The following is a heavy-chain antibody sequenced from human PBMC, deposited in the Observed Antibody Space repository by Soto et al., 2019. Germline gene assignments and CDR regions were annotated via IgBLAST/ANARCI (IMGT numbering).Heavy chain of an antibody. CDR3: AKGAVAGTPTSYYYYGMDV. J-gene: IGHJ6*02. V-gene: IGHV1-69*12. CDR1: GGTFRTYA. CDR2: IIPIFVTV. Sequence: QVQLLQSGAEVKKPGSSVRVSCEASGGTFRTYAFSWVRQAPGQGLEWMGEIIPIFVTVNYAQKFQGRVTITADGSTTTVYMDLRSLRSEDTAVYYCAKGAVAGTPTSYYYYGMDVWGQGTTVTVSS. D-gene: IGHD6-19*01.